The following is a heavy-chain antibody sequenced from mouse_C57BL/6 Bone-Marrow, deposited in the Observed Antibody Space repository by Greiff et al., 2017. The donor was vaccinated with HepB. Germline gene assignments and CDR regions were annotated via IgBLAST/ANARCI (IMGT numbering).Heavy chain of an antibody. CDR3: AFYYGYGGGY. Sequence: QVQLQQSGAELVMPGTSVKMSCKASGYTFTNYWIGWAKQRPGHGLEWIGDIYPGGGYTNYNEKFKGKATLTADKSSSTAYMQFSSLTSEDSAIYYCAFYYGYGGGYWGQGTTLTVSS. CDR2: IYPGGGYT. V-gene: IGHV1-63*01. CDR1: GYTFTNYW. J-gene: IGHJ2*01. D-gene: IGHD2-2*01.